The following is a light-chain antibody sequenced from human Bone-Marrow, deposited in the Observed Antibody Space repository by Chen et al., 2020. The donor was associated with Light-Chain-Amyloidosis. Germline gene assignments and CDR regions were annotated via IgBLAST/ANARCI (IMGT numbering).Light chain of an antibody. CDR1: QTISSNY. Sequence: EIVLTQSPGTLSLSPGEGANLSCRASQTISSNYLTWYQQKFGQAPRLLIYGSSSRAIGIPDRLTGSGSGTDFTLTINRLEPEDFAMYYCQQYGTSPLTFGGGTKVEIK. J-gene: IGKJ4*01. CDR2: GSS. V-gene: IGKV3-20*01. CDR3: QQYGTSPLT.